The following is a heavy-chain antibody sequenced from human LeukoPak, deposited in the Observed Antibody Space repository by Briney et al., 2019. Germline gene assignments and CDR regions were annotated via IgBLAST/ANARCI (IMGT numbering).Heavy chain of an antibody. V-gene: IGHV1-69*13. Sequence: ASVKVSCKASGGTFSSYAISWVRQAPGQGLEWMGGIIPIFGTANYAQKFQGRVTITADETTSTAYMELSSLRSEDTAVYYCARDPPQGLLWFGESENWFDPWGQGTLVTVSS. D-gene: IGHD3-10*01. CDR1: GGTFSSYA. J-gene: IGHJ5*02. CDR2: IIPIFGTA. CDR3: ARDPPQGLLWFGESENWFDP.